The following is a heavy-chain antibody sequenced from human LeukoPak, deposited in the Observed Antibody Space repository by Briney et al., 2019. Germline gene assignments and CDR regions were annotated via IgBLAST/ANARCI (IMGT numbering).Heavy chain of an antibody. Sequence: EASVKVSCTASGYTFTGYYMHWVRQAPGQGLEWMGWINPNSGGTNYAQKFQGRVTMTRDTSISTAYMELSRLRSDDTAVYYCARDWLRRGLDYWGQGTLVTVSS. CDR2: INPNSGGT. CDR3: ARDWLRRGLDY. V-gene: IGHV1-2*02. D-gene: IGHD5-12*01. CDR1: GYTFTGYY. J-gene: IGHJ4*02.